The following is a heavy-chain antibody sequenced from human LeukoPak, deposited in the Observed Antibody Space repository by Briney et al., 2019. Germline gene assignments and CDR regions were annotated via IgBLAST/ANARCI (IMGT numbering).Heavy chain of an antibody. Sequence: KPGGSLRLSCAASGFTFSDYYMSWFRQAPGKALEWISYISSAGSDMTYADSMKGRFTISRDNAKNSLYLQMNSLRAEDTAVYYRAWPTREPDYWGRGTLVTVSS. J-gene: IGHJ4*02. V-gene: IGHV3-11*01. CDR3: AWPTREPDY. D-gene: IGHD1-26*01. CDR1: GFTFSDYY. CDR2: ISSAGSDM.